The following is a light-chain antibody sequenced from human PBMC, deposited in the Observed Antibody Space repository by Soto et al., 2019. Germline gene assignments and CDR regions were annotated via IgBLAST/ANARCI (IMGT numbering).Light chain of an antibody. CDR2: GDN. CDR3: QSYDNSLSHVV. V-gene: IGLV1-40*01. Sequence: QSVLTQPPSVSGAPGQRVTIPCTGSNSNIGSFYDVHWYQQLPRTVPKLLIYGDNNRPSGVPDRFSGSKSGTSASLAITGLQAEDEADYYCQSYDNSLSHVVFGGGTKVTVL. CDR1: NSNIGSFYD. J-gene: IGLJ2*01.